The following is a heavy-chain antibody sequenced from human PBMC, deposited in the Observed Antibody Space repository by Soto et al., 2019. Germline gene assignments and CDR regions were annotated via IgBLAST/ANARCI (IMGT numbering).Heavy chain of an antibody. CDR1: GYTFPNYG. D-gene: IGHD2-21*02. Sequence: ASVKVSCKASGYTFPNYGITWVRQAPGQGLEWMGWISAYKTNIKYAQKFQGRVTLTTDTSTSTAYMELRSLRSDDTAIYYCARSYCGDNCALDYWGQGTPVTVSS. J-gene: IGHJ4*02. CDR2: ISAYKTNI. CDR3: ARSYCGDNCALDY. V-gene: IGHV1-18*01.